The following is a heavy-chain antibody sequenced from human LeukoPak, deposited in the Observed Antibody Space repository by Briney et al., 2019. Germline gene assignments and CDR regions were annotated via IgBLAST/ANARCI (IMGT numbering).Heavy chain of an antibody. D-gene: IGHD3-9*01. CDR2: IYPGDSDT. V-gene: IGHV5-51*01. CDR3: ARQRHYDILDLPDAFDI. CDR1: GYSFTSYW. J-gene: IGHJ3*02. Sequence: GESLKISCKGSGYSFTSYWIGWVRQMPGKGLEWMGIIYPGDSDTRYSPSFQGLVTISADKSISTAYLQWSSLKASDTAIYYCARQRHYDILDLPDAFDIWGQGTMVTVSS.